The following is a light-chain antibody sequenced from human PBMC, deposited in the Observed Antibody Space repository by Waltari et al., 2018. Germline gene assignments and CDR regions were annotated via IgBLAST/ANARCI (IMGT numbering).Light chain of an antibody. V-gene: IGLV2-23*02. Sequence: QSALTQPASVSGSPGQSITISCTGTSSDVGGYNLVSWYQQHPGKAPNVMMDEVLKRPSGVSNRFSGAKSGNTASLTISGLQAEDEAEYYCCSYAGRNWVCGGGTKVTVL. CDR1: SSDVGGYNL. CDR2: EVL. CDR3: CSYAGRNWV. J-gene: IGLJ3*02.